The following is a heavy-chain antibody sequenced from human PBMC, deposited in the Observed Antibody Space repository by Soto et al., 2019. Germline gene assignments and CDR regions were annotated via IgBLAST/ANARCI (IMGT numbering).Heavy chain of an antibody. Sequence: GESLKISCKGSGYSFTSYWISWVRQMPGKGLEWMGRIDPSDSYTNYSPSFQGHVTISADKSISTAYLQWSSLKAADTAMYYCARHHSNYDGMDVWGQGTTVTVSS. CDR1: GYSFTSYW. CDR3: ARHHSNYDGMDV. CDR2: IDPSDSYT. V-gene: IGHV5-10-1*01. D-gene: IGHD4-4*01. J-gene: IGHJ6*02.